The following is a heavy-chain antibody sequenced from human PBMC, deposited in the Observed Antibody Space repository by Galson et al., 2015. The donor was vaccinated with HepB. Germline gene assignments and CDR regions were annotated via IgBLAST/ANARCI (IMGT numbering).Heavy chain of an antibody. D-gene: IGHD6-19*01. Sequence: SLRLSCAVSGFSFSSYSMNWVRQAPGKGLEWISYISSTSGTIYYAESAKGRFTISRDNAKNSLYLQMDSLRDEDTAVYYCAKTGGAVAAYWGQGTLVTVSS. CDR2: ISSTSGTI. CDR3: AKTGGAVAAY. V-gene: IGHV3-48*02. CDR1: GFSFSSYS. J-gene: IGHJ4*02.